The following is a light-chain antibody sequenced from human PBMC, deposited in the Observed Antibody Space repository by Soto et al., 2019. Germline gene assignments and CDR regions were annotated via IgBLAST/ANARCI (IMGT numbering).Light chain of an antibody. J-gene: IGLJ7*01. Sequence: QSALTQPASVSGSPGQSITISCTGTSSDVGKYNLVSWYQQHPGKAPKLILYEVNKWPSGTSNRYSGSKSGNTASLTISGLQAEDEADYYCCSYGGASTLVFGGGTQLTVL. CDR1: SSDVGKYNL. V-gene: IGLV2-23*02. CDR3: CSYGGASTLV. CDR2: EVN.